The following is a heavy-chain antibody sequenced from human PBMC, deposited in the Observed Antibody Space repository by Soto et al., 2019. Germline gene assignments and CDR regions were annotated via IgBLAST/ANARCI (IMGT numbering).Heavy chain of an antibody. V-gene: IGHV1-69*13. CDR2: IIPIFGTA. Sequence: SVKVSCKASGGTFSSYAISWVRQAPGQGLEWMGGIIPIFGTANYAQKFQGRVTITADESTSTAYMELSSLRSEDTAVYYCARDKGLRLGELAWFDPWGQGTLVTVSS. J-gene: IGHJ5*02. CDR3: ARDKGLRLGELAWFDP. D-gene: IGHD3-16*01. CDR1: GGTFSSYA.